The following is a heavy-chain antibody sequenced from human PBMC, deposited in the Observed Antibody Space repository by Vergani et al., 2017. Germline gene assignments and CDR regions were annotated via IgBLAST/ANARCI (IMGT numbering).Heavy chain of an antibody. CDR1: GGSISSYY. D-gene: IGHD4-17*01. Sequence: QVQLQESGPGLVKPSETLSLTCTVSGGSISSYYWSWIRQPPGKGLEWIGSIYYSGSTYYNPSLKSRVTISVDTSKNQFSLKLSSVTAADTAVYYCARGLTVTYVILVYYFDYWGQGTLVTVSS. CDR2: IYYSGST. J-gene: IGHJ4*02. V-gene: IGHV4-39*07. CDR3: ARGLTVTYVILVYYFDY.